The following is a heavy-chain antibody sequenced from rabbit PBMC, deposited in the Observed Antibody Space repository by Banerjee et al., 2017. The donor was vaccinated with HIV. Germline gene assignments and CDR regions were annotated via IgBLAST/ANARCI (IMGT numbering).Heavy chain of an antibody. CDR1: GFSFSNKYV. CDR3: ARDLAGFIGWNFSL. CDR2: INTSSGNT. V-gene: IGHV1S45*01. J-gene: IGHJ4*01. Sequence: QEQLEESGGDLVKTEGSLTLICTASGFSFSNKYVMCWVRQDPGKGLEWIGCINTSSGNTVYASWAKGRFTISKTSSTTVTLQMTSLTSADTATYFCARDLAGFIGWNFSLWGPGTLVTVS. D-gene: IGHD4-1*01.